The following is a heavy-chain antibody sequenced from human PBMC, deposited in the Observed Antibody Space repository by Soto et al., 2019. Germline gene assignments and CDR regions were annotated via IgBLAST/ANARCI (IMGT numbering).Heavy chain of an antibody. V-gene: IGHV1-18*01. CDR2: ISAYNGNT. CDR1: GYTFTSYG. CDR3: ARDKTIFGVVYGMDV. J-gene: IGHJ6*02. Sequence: ASVKVSCKASGYTFTSYGISWVRQAPGQGLEWMGWISAYNGNTSYAQKLQGRVTMTTDTSTSTAYMELRSLRSDDTAVYYCARDKTIFGVVYGMDVWGQGTTVTVSS. D-gene: IGHD3-3*01.